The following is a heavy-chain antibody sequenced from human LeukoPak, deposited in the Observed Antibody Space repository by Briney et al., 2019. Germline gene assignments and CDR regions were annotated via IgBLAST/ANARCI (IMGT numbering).Heavy chain of an antibody. V-gene: IGHV4-39*07. CDR2: IYYSGST. CDR1: GGSISSSSYY. D-gene: IGHD6-13*01. Sequence: SSETLSLTCTVSGGSISSSSYYWGWIRQPPGKGLKWIGSIYYSGSTYYNPSLKSRVTISVDTSKNQFSLKLSSVTAADTAVYYCARGAAATYWGQGTLVTVSS. CDR3: ARGAAATY. J-gene: IGHJ4*02.